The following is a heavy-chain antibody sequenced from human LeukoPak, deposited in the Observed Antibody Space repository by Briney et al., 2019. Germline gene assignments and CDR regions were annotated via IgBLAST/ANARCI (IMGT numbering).Heavy chain of an antibody. CDR1: GYTFTSYD. CDR3: ARAKRITIFGVVSYYFDY. J-gene: IGHJ4*02. Sequence: RASVKVSCKASGYTFTSYDINWVRQATGQGLGWMGWMNPNSGNTGYAQKFQGRVTITRNTSISTAYMELSSLRSEDTAVYYCARAKRITIFGVVSYYFDYWGQGTLVTVSS. D-gene: IGHD3-3*01. V-gene: IGHV1-8*03. CDR2: MNPNSGNT.